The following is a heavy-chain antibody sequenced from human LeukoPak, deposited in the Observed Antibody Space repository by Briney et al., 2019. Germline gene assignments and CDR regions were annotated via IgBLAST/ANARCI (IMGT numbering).Heavy chain of an antibody. V-gene: IGHV4-30-4*07. Sequence: SETLSLTCAVSGGSISSGGYSWSWIRQPPGKGLEWIGYIYYSGSTYYNPSLKSRVTISVDTSKNQFSLKLSSVTAADTAVYYCASAKDYFDYWGQGTLVTVSS. CDR3: ASAKDYFDY. J-gene: IGHJ4*02. CDR1: GGSISSGGYS. CDR2: IYYSGST.